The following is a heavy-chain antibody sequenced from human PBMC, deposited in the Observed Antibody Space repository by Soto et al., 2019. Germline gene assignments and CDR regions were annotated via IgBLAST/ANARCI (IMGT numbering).Heavy chain of an antibody. Sequence: PGGSLRLSCAASGFTVSSYGMHWVRQAPGKGLEWVALIWYDGSKKYYADSVKGRFTISRDNSKNTLYLQMNSLRAEDTAVYYCARDPVRWLQFPPDYWGQGTLVTVSS. CDR1: GFTVSSYG. CDR3: ARDPVRWLQFPPDY. J-gene: IGHJ4*02. D-gene: IGHD5-12*01. V-gene: IGHV3-33*08. CDR2: IWYDGSKK.